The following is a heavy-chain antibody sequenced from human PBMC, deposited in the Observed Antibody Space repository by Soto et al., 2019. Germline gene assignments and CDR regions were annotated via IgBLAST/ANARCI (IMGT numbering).Heavy chain of an antibody. CDR2: ISGGGGKT. D-gene: IGHD3-22*01. CDR3: TKSWLFEKNWFDP. Sequence: PGGSLRLSCAASGFTFSSYAMSWVRHAPGKGLEWISGISGGGGKTYLADSVKGRFTISRDNSKNTLYLQMNSLRVDDTAVYFCTKSWLFEKNWFDPWGQGTLVTVSS. V-gene: IGHV3-23*01. J-gene: IGHJ5*02. CDR1: GFTFSSYA.